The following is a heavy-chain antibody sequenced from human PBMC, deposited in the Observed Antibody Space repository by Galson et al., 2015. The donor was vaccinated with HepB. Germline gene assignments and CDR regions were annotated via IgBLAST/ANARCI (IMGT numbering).Heavy chain of an antibody. CDR1: GFSLSSSRVG. D-gene: IGHD3-10*01. V-gene: IGHV2-5*02. CDR3: ARSPFYFGSGNYGWFDY. CDR2: IYWDDDK. J-gene: IGHJ4*02. Sequence: PALVKPTQTLTLTCTFSGFSLSSSRVGVGWIRQPPGKALEWLALIYWDDDKGYSPYLKSRLTVTKDTSKNQVVLRMTNMDPVDTATYYCARSPFYFGSGNYGWFDYWGQGILVTVSS.